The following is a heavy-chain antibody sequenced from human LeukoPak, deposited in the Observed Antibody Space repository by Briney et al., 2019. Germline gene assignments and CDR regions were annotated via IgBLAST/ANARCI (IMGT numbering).Heavy chain of an antibody. J-gene: IGHJ4*02. CDR2: MSYSGTT. CDR1: GVSVSSNIYY. CDR3: AADYTRHYHVEFDY. D-gene: IGHD2-2*02. V-gene: IGHV4-39*07. Sequence: SETLSLTCTVSGVSVSSNIYYWGWVRQPPGKGPEWIGSMSYSGTTYYNPSLESRVTISVDTSKNQFSLRLSSVTAADTAVYYCAADYTRHYHVEFDYWGQGTQVTVSS.